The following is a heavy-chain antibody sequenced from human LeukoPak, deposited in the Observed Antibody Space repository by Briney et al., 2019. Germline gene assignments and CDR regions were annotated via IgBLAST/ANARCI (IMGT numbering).Heavy chain of an antibody. D-gene: IGHD6-19*01. CDR2: IYPGDSDT. CDR3: ARAAGSWGGSGWFFDY. CDR1: GYSFTSYW. J-gene: IGHJ4*02. V-gene: IGHV5-51*01. Sequence: GESLKISCKGSGYSFTSYWIGWVRQMPGKGLEWMGIIYPGDSDTRYSPSFQGQVTISADKSISTAYLQWSSLKASDTAMYYCARAAGSWGGSGWFFDYWGQGTLVTVSS.